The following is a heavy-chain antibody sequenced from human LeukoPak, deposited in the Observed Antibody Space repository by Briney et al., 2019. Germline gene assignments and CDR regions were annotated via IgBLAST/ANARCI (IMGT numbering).Heavy chain of an antibody. D-gene: IGHD2-15*01. V-gene: IGHV3-74*01. CDR2: INNDGSTT. CDR1: GFIFINYW. CDR3: ARGGFCSGADCRGSFDY. J-gene: IGHJ4*02. Sequence: GSLRLSCAASGFIFINYWMHWVRQAPGEGLVWVSHINNDGSTTTYADSVKGRFTISRDNAKNTLYLHVNSLRVEDTAVYYCARGGFCSGADCRGSFDYWGQGSLVTVSS.